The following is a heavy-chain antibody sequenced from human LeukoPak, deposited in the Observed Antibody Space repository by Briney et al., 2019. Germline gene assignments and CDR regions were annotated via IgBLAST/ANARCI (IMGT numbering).Heavy chain of an antibody. CDR1: GFNFNNYW. Sequence: GGSLRLSCAASGFNFNNYWMSWLRQAPGKGLEWVGRIKSKTAGGTIDYAAPVKGRFTISRDDSKNTLYLQMNSLKTEDTAVYYCTTGESMVGSTIHIRWADWGQGTLVTVSS. J-gene: IGHJ4*02. D-gene: IGHD1-26*01. CDR3: TTGESMVGSTIHIRWAD. CDR2: IKSKTAGGTI. V-gene: IGHV3-15*01.